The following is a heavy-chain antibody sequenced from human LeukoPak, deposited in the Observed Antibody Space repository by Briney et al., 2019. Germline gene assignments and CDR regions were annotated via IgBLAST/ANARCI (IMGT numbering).Heavy chain of an antibody. CDR3: ARGGGGGGDY. CDR1: GFTFSSSW. CDR2: INTDGSIT. D-gene: IGHD3-16*01. J-gene: IGHJ4*02. V-gene: IGHV3-74*01. Sequence: PGGSLRLSCAASGFTFSSSWMHWVRQVPGRGLVWVSRINTDGSITTYADSVKGRFTISRDNAKNTVYLQMNSLRPEDTAVYYCARGGGGGGDYWGQGTLVTVSS.